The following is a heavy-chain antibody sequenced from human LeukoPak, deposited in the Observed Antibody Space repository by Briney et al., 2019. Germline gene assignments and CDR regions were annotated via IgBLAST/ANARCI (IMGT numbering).Heavy chain of an antibody. Sequence: GGSLRLSCAASGFTFSSYAMNWVRQAPGKGLEWVSSISSSSSYRYYADSVKGRFTIARDNAKNSLYLQMNRLRADDLAVYYCARDGRGAVAGFDYWGQGTLVTVSS. CDR3: ARDGRGAVAGFDY. CDR1: GFTFSSYA. J-gene: IGHJ4*02. V-gene: IGHV3-21*01. D-gene: IGHD6-19*01. CDR2: ISSSSSYR.